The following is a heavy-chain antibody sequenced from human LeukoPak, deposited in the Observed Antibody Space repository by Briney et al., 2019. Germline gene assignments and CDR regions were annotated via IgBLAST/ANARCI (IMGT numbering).Heavy chain of an antibody. D-gene: IGHD3-10*01. V-gene: IGHV1-18*01. CDR1: GPPLPSNG. Sequence: SVKVSCKASGPPLPSNGISWVRQAPGQGLEWMGWLNTYNGDTNYSQNFQGRVTMTTDTSTSTAYMELRSLRSDDTAVYYCGRDYRASGIIFVFDYWGQGTLVTVSS. CDR2: LNTYNGDT. CDR3: GRDYRASGIIFVFDY. J-gene: IGHJ4*02.